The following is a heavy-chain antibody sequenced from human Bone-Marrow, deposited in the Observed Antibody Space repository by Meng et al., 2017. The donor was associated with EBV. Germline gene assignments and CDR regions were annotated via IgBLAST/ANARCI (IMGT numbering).Heavy chain of an antibody. CDR3: ASTSGNLIYSDY. CDR2: IYYNGNT. CDR1: GASVRSGSYY. J-gene: IGHJ4*02. D-gene: IGHD1-26*01. Sequence: QGQLQESGPGLVKPSETLSLTCTVSGASVRSGSYYWNWIRQPPGKGLEWIGYIYYNGNTNYNPSLKSRVTISVDTSKNQFSLKLSSVTAADTAVYYCASTSGNLIYSDYWGQGTLVTVSS. V-gene: IGHV4-61*01.